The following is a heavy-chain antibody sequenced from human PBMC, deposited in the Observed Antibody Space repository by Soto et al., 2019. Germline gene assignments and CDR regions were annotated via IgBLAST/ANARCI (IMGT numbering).Heavy chain of an antibody. CDR3: AKGIRAFDY. CDR2: ISGSGVST. CDR1: GFTFSTYA. D-gene: IGHD5-18*01. Sequence: EVQLLESGGGLVQPGGSLRLSCAASGFTFSTYAMTWVRQAPGKGLEWVSTISGSGVSTYYADSVKGRFTIPRDNSKNTLYLQMNNLRAEDTAVYYCAKGIRAFDYWGQGTLVTVSS. J-gene: IGHJ4*02. V-gene: IGHV3-23*01.